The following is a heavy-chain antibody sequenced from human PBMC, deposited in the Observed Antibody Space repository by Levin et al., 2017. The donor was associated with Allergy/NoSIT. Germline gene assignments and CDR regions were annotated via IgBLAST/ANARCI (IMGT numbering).Heavy chain of an antibody. V-gene: IGHV1-69*02. D-gene: IGHD6-19*01. Sequence: ASVKVSCKASGGTFSSYTISWVRQAPGQGLEWMGRIIPILGIANYAQKFQGRVTITADKSTSTAYMELSSLRSEDTAVYYCARSDGRIAVAGGFDYWGQGTLVTVSS. CDR2: IIPILGIA. CDR1: GGTFSSYT. CDR3: ARSDGRIAVAGGFDY. J-gene: IGHJ4*02.